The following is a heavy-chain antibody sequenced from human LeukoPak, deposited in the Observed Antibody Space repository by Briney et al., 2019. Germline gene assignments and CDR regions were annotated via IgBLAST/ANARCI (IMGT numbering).Heavy chain of an antibody. D-gene: IGHD3-22*01. CDR3: ARGTRDSSGYFGY. J-gene: IGHJ4*02. CDR1: GFTFSSYS. V-gene: IGHV3-21*01. Sequence: GRSLRLSCAASGFTFSSYSMNWVRQAPGKGLEWVSSISSSSSYIYYADSVKGRFTISRDNAKNSLYLQMNSLRAEDTAVYYCARGTRDSSGYFGYWGQGALVTVSS. CDR2: ISSSSSYI.